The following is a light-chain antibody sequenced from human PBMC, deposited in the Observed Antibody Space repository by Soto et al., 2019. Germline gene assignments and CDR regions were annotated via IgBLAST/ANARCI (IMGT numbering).Light chain of an antibody. CDR2: DAS. J-gene: IGKJ1*01. CDR1: QSVSGW. CDR3: QQYETFSGT. V-gene: IGKV1-5*01. Sequence: DIQMTQSPSTPFSSVGDTVTVTWWASQSVSGWLAWYQQKPGEAPKLLIYDASALPRGVPARFSVSGSGTKFTLTIASLKKDDFATYYCQQYETFSGTFGPGTKVDIK.